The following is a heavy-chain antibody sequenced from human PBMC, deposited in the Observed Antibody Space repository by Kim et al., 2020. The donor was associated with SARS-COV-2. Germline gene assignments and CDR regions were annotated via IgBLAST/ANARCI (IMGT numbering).Heavy chain of an antibody. CDR1: GFTFSTYA. D-gene: IGHD4-17*01. V-gene: IGHV3-30*04. CDR2: ITCDGINK. J-gene: IGHJ4*02. Sequence: GGSLRLSCAASGFTFSTYAMNWVRQAPGKGLKLVAAITCDGINKYYADSVKGRFTISRDNSKNTLYMQMNSLRAEDTAVYYCAKDSRNGYGDKLDYWGQGTLFTVSP. CDR3: AKDSRNGYGDKLDY.